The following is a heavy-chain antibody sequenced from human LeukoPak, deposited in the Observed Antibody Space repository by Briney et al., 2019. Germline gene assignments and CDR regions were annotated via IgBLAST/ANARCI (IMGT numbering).Heavy chain of an antibody. D-gene: IGHD2-2*01. CDR1: GGTFSSYA. CDR3: ARAGHLGYCSSTSCSRSFDY. Sequence: ASVKVSCKASGGTFSSYAISWVRQAPGQGLEWMGGIIPIFGTANYAQKFQGRVTITTDESTSTAYMELSSLRSEDTAVYYCARAGHLGYCSSTSCSRSFDYWGQGPWSPSPQ. V-gene: IGHV1-69*05. J-gene: IGHJ4*02. CDR2: IIPIFGTA.